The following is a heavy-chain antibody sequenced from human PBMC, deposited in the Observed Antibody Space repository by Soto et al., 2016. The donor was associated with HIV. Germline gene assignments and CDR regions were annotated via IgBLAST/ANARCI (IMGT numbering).Heavy chain of an antibody. CDR3: ARDAGEYFREENAFDI. CDR2: ISSSSSYI. V-gene: IGHV3-21*01. CDR1: GFTFSSYS. Sequence: EVQLVESGGGLVKPGGSLRLSCAASGFTFSSYSMNWVRQAPGKGLEWVSSISSSSSYIYYADSVKGRFTISRDNAKNSLYLQMNSLRAEDTAVYYCARDAGEYFREENAFDIWGQGTMVTVSS. D-gene: IGHD3-10*01. J-gene: IGHJ3*02.